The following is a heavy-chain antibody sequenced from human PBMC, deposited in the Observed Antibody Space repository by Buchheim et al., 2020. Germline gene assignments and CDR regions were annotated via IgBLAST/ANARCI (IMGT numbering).Heavy chain of an antibody. D-gene: IGHD6-19*01. CDR1: GFTFTNYA. CDR3: AKVVGTGLHPFDY. V-gene: IGHV3-23*04. J-gene: IGHJ4*02. Sequence: EIQLVESGGGLVQPGGSLRLSCVASGFTFTNYAMGWVRQAPGKGLEWVSTIRVRDGNTHYADSVRGRFTIATDSSKNMLFLHMNSLRTEDTAVYYCAKVVGTGLHPFDYWGQGALFTVSS. CDR2: IRVRDGNT.